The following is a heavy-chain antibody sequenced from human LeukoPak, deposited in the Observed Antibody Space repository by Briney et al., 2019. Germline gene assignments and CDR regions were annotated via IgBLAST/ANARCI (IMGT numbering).Heavy chain of an antibody. CDR1: GYTFTNYF. J-gene: IGHJ6*03. Sequence: ASVKVSCKASGYTFTNYFLHWVRQAPGQGLEWMGMINPSGDSRTYAQKFQGRVTMTRDMSTSTVYMELSSLRSEDTAVYYCAREESGQGANHFYYMDVWGKGTTVTVSS. V-gene: IGHV1-46*01. D-gene: IGHD1-26*01. CDR3: AREESGQGANHFYYMDV. CDR2: INPSGDSR.